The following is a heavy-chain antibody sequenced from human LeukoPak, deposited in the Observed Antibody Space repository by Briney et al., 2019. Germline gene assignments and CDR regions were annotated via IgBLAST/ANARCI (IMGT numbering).Heavy chain of an antibody. V-gene: IGHV3-23*01. J-gene: IGHJ2*01. D-gene: IGHD3-3*01. CDR3: AKDPSYYDFWSGSSPNWYFDL. CDR1: GFTFSSYA. CDR2: ISGSGGST. Sequence: GGSLRLSCAASGFTFSSYAMSWVRQAPGKGLEWVSVISGSGGSTYYADSVKGRFTISRDNSKNTLYLQMNSLSAEDTAVYYCAKDPSYYDFWSGSSPNWYFDLWGRGTLVTVSS.